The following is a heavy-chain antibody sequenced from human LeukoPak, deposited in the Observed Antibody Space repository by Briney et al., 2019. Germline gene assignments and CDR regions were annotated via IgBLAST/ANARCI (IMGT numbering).Heavy chain of an antibody. CDR3: ARGISYYFGMDV. J-gene: IGHJ6*02. CDR1: GGSFTNNGYF. D-gene: IGHD3-10*01. CDR2: ISYSGST. V-gene: IGHV4-39*01. Sequence: SETLSLTCTVSGGSFTNNGYFWGWIRQPPGKGLEWIGSISYSGSTYYNPSLKSRVTISVDTSKYQFSLKLRSVTAADTAVYHCARGISYYFGMDVWGQGTTVTVSS.